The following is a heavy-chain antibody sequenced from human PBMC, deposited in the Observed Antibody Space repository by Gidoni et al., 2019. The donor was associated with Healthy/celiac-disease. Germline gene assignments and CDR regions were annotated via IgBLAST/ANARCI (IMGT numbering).Heavy chain of an antibody. D-gene: IGHD3-22*01. J-gene: IGHJ4*02. CDR3: AKAPYDSSGYYYFDY. Sequence: EVQLVESGGGLVQPVRSLRPSCAASGFTFEDSAMHWVRPAPGKGLEWVSGISWNSGSIGYADSVKGRFTISRDNAKNSLYLQMNSLRAEDTALYYCAKAPYDSSGYYYFDYWGQGTLVTVSS. V-gene: IGHV3-9*01. CDR1: GFTFEDSA. CDR2: ISWNSGSI.